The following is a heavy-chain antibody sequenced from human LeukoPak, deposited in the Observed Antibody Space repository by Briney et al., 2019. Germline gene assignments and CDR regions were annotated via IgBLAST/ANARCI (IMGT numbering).Heavy chain of an antibody. V-gene: IGHV4-59*12. Sequence: SETLSLTCTVSGGSISSYYWSWIRQPPGKGLEWIGHIYYSGSTNYNPSLKSRVTISVDTSKNQFSLKLSSVTAADTAIYYCARDAKYYFGSRTYFFFEYWGQGTLLTVSS. CDR1: GGSISSYY. CDR2: IYYSGST. D-gene: IGHD3-10*01. CDR3: ARDAKYYFGSRTYFFFEY. J-gene: IGHJ4*02.